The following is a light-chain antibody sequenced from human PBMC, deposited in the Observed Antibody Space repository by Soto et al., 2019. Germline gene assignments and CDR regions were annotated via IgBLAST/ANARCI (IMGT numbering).Light chain of an antibody. CDR2: RAS. CDR1: QSVSDN. Sequence: EVLMTQSPDTLYVSPGERVTLSCRASQSVSDNLAWYQQKPGQGPRLLVYRASTRTLGIPARFSGSESGTEFTLIISSLQSEDFAVYYCQQYNSWTITFGQGTRLEIK. J-gene: IGKJ5*01. V-gene: IGKV3-15*01. CDR3: QQYNSWTIT.